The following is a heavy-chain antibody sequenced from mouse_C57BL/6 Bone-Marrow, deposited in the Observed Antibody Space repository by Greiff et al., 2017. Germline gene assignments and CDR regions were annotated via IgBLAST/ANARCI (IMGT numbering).Heavy chain of an antibody. CDR1: GYAFTNYL. CDR2: INPGSGGT. V-gene: IGHV1-54*01. J-gene: IGHJ2*01. Sequence: VQLQESGAELVRPGTSVKVSCKASGYAFTNYLIEWVKQRPGQGLEWIGVINPGSGGTNYNEKFKGKATLTADKSSSTAYMQLSSLTSEDSAVYFCARDDSSFFFDYWGQGTTLTVSS. D-gene: IGHD3-2*01. CDR3: ARDDSSFFFDY.